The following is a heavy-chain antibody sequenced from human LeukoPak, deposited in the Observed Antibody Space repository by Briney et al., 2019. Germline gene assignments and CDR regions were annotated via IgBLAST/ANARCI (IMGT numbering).Heavy chain of an antibody. CDR2: INSDGSST. Sequence: PGGSLRLSCAASGFTFSSYSMNWVRQAPGKGLVWVSRINSDGSSTSYADSVKGRFTISRDNAKNTLYLQMNSLRAEDTAVYYCALVPVTDAFDIWGQGTMVTVSS. D-gene: IGHD5-18*01. J-gene: IGHJ3*02. CDR1: GFTFSSYS. CDR3: ALVPVTDAFDI. V-gene: IGHV3-74*01.